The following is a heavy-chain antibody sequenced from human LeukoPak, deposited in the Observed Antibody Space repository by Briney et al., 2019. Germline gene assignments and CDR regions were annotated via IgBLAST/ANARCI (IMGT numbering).Heavy chain of an antibody. J-gene: IGHJ4*02. CDR1: GGTFSSYA. V-gene: IGHV1-69*04. D-gene: IGHD4-17*01. CDR2: IIPIFGIA. CDR3: ARTTPRGLQNDY. Sequence: ASVKVSCKASGGTFSSYAISWVRQAPGQGLEWMGRIIPIFGIANYAQKFQGRVTITADKSTSTAYMELSSLRSEDTAVYYCARTTPRGLQNDYWGQGTLVTVYS.